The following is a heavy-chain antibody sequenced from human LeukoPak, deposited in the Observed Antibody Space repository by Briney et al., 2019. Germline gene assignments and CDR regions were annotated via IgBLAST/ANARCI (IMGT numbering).Heavy chain of an antibody. V-gene: IGHV3-7*01. J-gene: IGHJ4*02. D-gene: IGHD2-2*01. CDR2: IKQDGSEI. CDR1: GFTFGSYW. CDR3: AKRPGSAAIFDY. Sequence: GGSLRLSCSASGFTFGSYWMNWVRQAPGKGPEWVANIKQDGSEINYVDSVKGRFIISRDKAKNSLYLQMNSLRVDETAVYYCAKRPGSAAIFDYWGQGTLVTVSS.